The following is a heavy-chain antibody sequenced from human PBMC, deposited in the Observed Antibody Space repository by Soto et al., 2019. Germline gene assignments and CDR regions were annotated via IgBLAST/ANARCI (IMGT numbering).Heavy chain of an antibody. CDR2: ISGYNGNT. J-gene: IGHJ6*02. CDR1: GYTFSSYG. CDR3: ARDDFVVRGVYYYYGMDV. D-gene: IGHD3-10*01. V-gene: IGHV1-18*01. Sequence: QAQLVPSGAEVKKPGASVKVSCKASGYTFSSYGITWVRQAPGQGLEWMAWISGYNGNTNYAQNLQGRVTMTTDTSTNTAYMELRSLRSDDTAVYYCARDDFVVRGVYYYYGMDVWGQGTTVTVSS.